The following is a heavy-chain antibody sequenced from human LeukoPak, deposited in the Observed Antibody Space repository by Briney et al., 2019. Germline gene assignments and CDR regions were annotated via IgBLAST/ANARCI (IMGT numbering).Heavy chain of an antibody. CDR3: AKRIQSAMATGY. V-gene: IGHV3-7*03. Sequence: PGGSLRLSCAVSGFTFTTYWMSWVRQAPGKGLEGVANIKDDGGEKYYVDSVKGRFTISRDNTKNSLYLQMNSLRAEDTAVYYCAKRIQSAMATGYWGQGTLVTVSS. J-gene: IGHJ4*02. CDR1: GFTFTTYW. CDR2: IKDDGGEK. D-gene: IGHD5-18*01.